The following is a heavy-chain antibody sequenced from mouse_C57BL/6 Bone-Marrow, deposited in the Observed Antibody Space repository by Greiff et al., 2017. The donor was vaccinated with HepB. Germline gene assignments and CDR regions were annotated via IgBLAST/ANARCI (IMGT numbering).Heavy chain of an antibody. J-gene: IGHJ2*01. CDR1: GFTFSSYA. CDR3: ARAPLYVDY. CDR2: ISDGGSYT. D-gene: IGHD2-3*01. Sequence: DVMLVESGGGLVKPGGSLKLSCAASGFTFSSYAMSWVRQTPEKRLEWVATISDGGSYTYYPDNVKGRFTISRDKAKNNLYLQMGHLKSEDTAMYYCARAPLYVDYWGQGTTLTVSS. V-gene: IGHV5-4*03.